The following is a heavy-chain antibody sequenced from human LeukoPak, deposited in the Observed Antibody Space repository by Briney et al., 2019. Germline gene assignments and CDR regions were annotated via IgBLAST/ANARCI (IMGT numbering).Heavy chain of an antibody. CDR1: GXSIRSGGDY. J-gene: IGHJ4*02. CDR2: IYYSGNT. D-gene: IGHD3-9*01. CDR3: ARDTPWGYFD. V-gene: IGHV4-31*02. Sequence: SETLSLTWTVSGXSIRSGGDYWSWIRQHPGEGLEWIGYIYYSGNTYYNPSLKSRVTISVDTSKNQFSLKLSSVTAADTAVYYCARDTPWGYFDWGQGTLVTVSS.